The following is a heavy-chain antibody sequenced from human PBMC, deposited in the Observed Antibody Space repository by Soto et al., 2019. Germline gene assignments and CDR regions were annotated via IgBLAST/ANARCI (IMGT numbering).Heavy chain of an antibody. CDR2: MNPNSGNT. CDR1: GYTLTIYD. D-gene: IGHD3-10*02. V-gene: IGHV1-8*01. J-gene: IGHJ5*02. CDR3: AIGLFGGSSGFEP. Sequence: ASVKVYFKASGYTLTIYDITWLRQAPGQGLEWMGWMNPNSGNTGYAQKFQGRVTMTRDTSTSTAYMELSSLRSADTAVYFCAIGLFGGSSGFEPWGQGTLVTVSS.